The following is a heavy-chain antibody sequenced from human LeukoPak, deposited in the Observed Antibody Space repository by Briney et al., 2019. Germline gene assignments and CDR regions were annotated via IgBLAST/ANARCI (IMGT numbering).Heavy chain of an antibody. J-gene: IGHJ5*02. CDR3: ARDIRFGP. Sequence: GGSLRLSCAASGFTFSNYWMHWVRQAPGKGLVWVSRIIGDGSSTNYADSVKGRFTIPRDNAMNTLYLQMNSLRVEDTAVYYCARDIRFGPWGQGTLVTVSS. V-gene: IGHV3-74*01. CDR1: GFTFSNYW. CDR2: IIGDGSST. D-gene: IGHD2-21*01.